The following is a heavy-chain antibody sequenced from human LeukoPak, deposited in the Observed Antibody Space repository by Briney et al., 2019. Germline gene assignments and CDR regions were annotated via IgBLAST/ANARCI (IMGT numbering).Heavy chain of an antibody. V-gene: IGHV3-21*01. Sequence: GGSLRLSCVGSGITFTDHWTSWVRQAPGKGLEWVSSIASFSHYIYYADSVKGRFTISRDNAKNSLYLQMNSLRAEDTAVYYCAREALGYCTSTSCSGWFDPWGQGTLVTVSS. J-gene: IGHJ5*02. CDR2: IASFSHYI. CDR1: GITFTDHW. D-gene: IGHD2-2*01. CDR3: AREALGYCTSTSCSGWFDP.